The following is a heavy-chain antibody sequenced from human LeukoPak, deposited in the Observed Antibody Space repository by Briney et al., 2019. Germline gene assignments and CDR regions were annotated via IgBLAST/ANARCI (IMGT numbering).Heavy chain of an antibody. D-gene: IGHD2-2*01. V-gene: IGHV3-23*01. Sequence: PGGSLRLSCAASGLTFSSYAMNWVRQAAGKGLEWVSGTGSTGVSTFYADSVKGRFTVSRDNSKNTLSLQMNSLRAEDTAVYYCAKDPGVVPAHYFDYWGQGTLVTVSS. CDR2: TGSTGVST. CDR1: GLTFSSYA. CDR3: AKDPGVVPAHYFDY. J-gene: IGHJ4*02.